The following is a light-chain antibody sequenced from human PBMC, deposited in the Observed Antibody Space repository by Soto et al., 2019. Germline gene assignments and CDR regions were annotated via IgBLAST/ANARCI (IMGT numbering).Light chain of an antibody. V-gene: IGKV3-20*01. CDR2: GAS. CDR3: QHYLDSPWA. Sequence: EIVLTQSPATLSLSPGERATLSCRACQSVTGNYLAWYRQKPGQTPRLLIFGASRRATGIPDRFSGSGSGTDFTLTISRLEPEDFAVYYCQHYLDSPWAFGQGTKVEIK. CDR1: QSVTGNY. J-gene: IGKJ1*01.